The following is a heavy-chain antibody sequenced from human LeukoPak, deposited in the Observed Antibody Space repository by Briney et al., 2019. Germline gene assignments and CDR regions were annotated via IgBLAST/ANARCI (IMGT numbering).Heavy chain of an antibody. J-gene: IGHJ3*02. CDR3: ARDYQTTAGVGAFDI. CDR2: ISSSSSTI. Sequence: GGSLRLSCAASGFTFSSYSMNWVRQAPGKGLEWVSYISSSSSTIYYADSVKGRFTISRDNAKNSLYLQMNSLRAEDTAVYYCARDYQTTAGVGAFDIWGQGTMVTVSS. CDR1: GFTFSSYS. D-gene: IGHD1-7*01. V-gene: IGHV3-48*04.